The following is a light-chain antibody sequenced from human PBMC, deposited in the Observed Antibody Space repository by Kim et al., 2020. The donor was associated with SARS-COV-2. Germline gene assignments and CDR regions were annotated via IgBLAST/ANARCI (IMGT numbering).Light chain of an antibody. CDR1: QSIRTW. CDR3: QQYNSYPWT. Sequence: ACVGDRGTTTCQASQSIRTWLAWYQQKPGKAPKLLIFKASGLESGVSSRFSGSGSATEFSLTINSLQPDDFATYYCQQYNSYPWTFGQGTKVDIK. V-gene: IGKV1-5*03. CDR2: KAS. J-gene: IGKJ1*01.